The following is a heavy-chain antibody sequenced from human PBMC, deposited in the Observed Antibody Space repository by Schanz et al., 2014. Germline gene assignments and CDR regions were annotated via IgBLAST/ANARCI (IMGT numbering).Heavy chain of an antibody. CDR2: ISPYNGNT. CDR3: ARDQSPYPNSSDVRYFDY. CDR1: GYTFSSYG. D-gene: IGHD6-6*01. Sequence: QVQLVQSGAEVKKPGASVKVSCKTSGYTFSSYGITWVRQAPGQGLEWMGWISPYNGNTNYAPKVQGRVTVTTDTSTSTAYMDLRSLRSDDTAVYYCARDQSPYPNSSDVRYFDYWGQGTLVTVSS. J-gene: IGHJ4*02. V-gene: IGHV1-18*01.